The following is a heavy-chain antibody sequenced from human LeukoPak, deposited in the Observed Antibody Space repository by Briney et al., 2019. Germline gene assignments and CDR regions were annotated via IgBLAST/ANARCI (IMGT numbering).Heavy chain of an antibody. J-gene: IGHJ6*02. Sequence: SVKVSCKASGGTFSSYAISWVRQAPGQGLKWMGRIIPIFGIANYAQKFQGRVTITADKSTSTAYMELSSLRSEDTAVYYCARSTTVTTPGYYYGMDVWGQGTTVTVSS. CDR2: IIPIFGIA. CDR3: ARSTTVTTPGYYYGMDV. D-gene: IGHD4-17*01. V-gene: IGHV1-69*04. CDR1: GGTFSSYA.